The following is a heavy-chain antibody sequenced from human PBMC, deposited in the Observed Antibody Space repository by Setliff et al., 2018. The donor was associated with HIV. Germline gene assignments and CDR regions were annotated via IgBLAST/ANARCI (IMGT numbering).Heavy chain of an antibody. V-gene: IGHV1-24*01. Sequence: ASVKVSCKVSGYTLTELSRHWVRQAPGKGLEWMGGFDPEDGETIYAQKFQGRVTMTEDTSTDTAYMELNSLRSEDTAVYYCATVGRGYSSPVDAFDIWGQGTMVTVSS. J-gene: IGHJ3*02. CDR1: GYTLTELS. CDR3: ATVGRGYSSPVDAFDI. D-gene: IGHD5-12*01. CDR2: FDPEDGET.